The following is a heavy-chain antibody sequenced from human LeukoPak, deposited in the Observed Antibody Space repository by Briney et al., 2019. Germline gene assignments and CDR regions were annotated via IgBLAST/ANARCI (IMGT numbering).Heavy chain of an antibody. CDR1: GYTFSSYA. CDR3: ARAPDVVITARDAFDI. D-gene: IGHD1-20*01. CDR2: INTNTEIP. J-gene: IGHJ3*02. Sequence: GASVKVSCKTSGYTFSSYAMNWVRQAPGQGLEWMGWINTNTEIPTYAQGFTGRFVFSLDTSVSTAYLQNNSLQAMDTAVYYCARAPDVVITARDAFDIWGQGTMVTVSS. V-gene: IGHV7-4-1*02.